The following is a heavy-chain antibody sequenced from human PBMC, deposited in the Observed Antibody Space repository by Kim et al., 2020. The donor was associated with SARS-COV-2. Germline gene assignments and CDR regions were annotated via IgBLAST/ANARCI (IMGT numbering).Heavy chain of an antibody. CDR2: ISYDGSNK. J-gene: IGHJ3*02. CDR3: ASSDAFDI. Sequence: GGSLSLSCAASGFTFSSYAMHWVRQAPGKGLEWVAVISYDGSNKYYADSVKGRFTISRDNSKNTLYLQMNSLRAEDTAVYYCASSDAFDIWGQGTMVTVSS. V-gene: IGHV3-30-3*01. CDR1: GFTFSSYA.